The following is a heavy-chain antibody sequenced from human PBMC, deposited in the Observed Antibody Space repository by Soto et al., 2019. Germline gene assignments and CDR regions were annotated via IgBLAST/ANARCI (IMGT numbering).Heavy chain of an antibody. V-gene: IGHV1-2*02. Sequence: QVQMVQSGAEVKKPGASVKVSCKASGHTFTGHHMHWVRQAPGQGLERMGLIVLDIGDTKYAQKFQGRVTSTSDTSITTAYMELRGLRSDDTAVYYCALEPTGTAGFDYWGQGTLVTVSS. J-gene: IGHJ4*02. D-gene: IGHD2-21*02. CDR2: IVLDIGDT. CDR3: ALEPTGTAGFDY. CDR1: GHTFTGHH.